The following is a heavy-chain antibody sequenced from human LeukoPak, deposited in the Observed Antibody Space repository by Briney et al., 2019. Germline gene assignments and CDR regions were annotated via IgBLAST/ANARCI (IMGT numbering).Heavy chain of an antibody. CDR2: IYHSGST. CDR1: GYSISSGYY. D-gene: IGHD2-2*02. Sequence: SETLSLTCAVSGYSISSGYYWGWIRQPPGKGLEWIGSIYHSGSTYYNPSLKSRLTISVDTSKNQFSLKLRSVPAADKAVYYWASTSRSTSCYSCLYYYYRDVWGKGTTVTVS. J-gene: IGHJ6*03. V-gene: IGHV4-38-2*01. CDR3: ASTSRSTSCYSCLYYYYRDV.